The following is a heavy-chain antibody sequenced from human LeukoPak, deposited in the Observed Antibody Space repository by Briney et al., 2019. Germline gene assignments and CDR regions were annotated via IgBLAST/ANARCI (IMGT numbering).Heavy chain of an antibody. Sequence: GGSLRLSCVVSGLTVSSNYMSWVRQAPGKGLEWVSVIYSGGTTNYADSVKGRFLVYRDNPKNTLYLQMNSLRAEDTAVYYCASKLTTGYWGQGTLVTVSS. CDR2: IYSGGTT. CDR1: GLTVSSNY. D-gene: IGHD4-17*01. V-gene: IGHV3-66*01. CDR3: ASKLTTGY. J-gene: IGHJ4*02.